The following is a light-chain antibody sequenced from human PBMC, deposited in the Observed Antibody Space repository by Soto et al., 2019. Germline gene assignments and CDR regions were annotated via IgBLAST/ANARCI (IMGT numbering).Light chain of an antibody. V-gene: IGKV1-9*01. CDR3: QQLKSYPIT. J-gene: IGKJ5*01. CDR2: AAS. Sequence: IQLTQSPSSLSASVGDSVTITCRASQGISSFLAWYQQKPGKAPKLLIYAASTLQSGVPSRFSGSASGTEFTLTISSLQPEDFATYYCQQLKSYPITFGLGTRLEIK. CDR1: QGISSF.